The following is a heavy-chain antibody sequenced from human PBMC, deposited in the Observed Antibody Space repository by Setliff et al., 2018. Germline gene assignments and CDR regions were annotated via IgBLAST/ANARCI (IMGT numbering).Heavy chain of an antibody. J-gene: IGHJ4*02. V-gene: IGHV4-38-2*02. CDR1: GYSISSGYI. CDR3: ARVGEAYCGGDCPKTPAIYYFDY. D-gene: IGHD2-21*02. CDR2: IGHTGSI. Sequence: PSETLSLTCTVSGYSISSGYIWGWIRQPPGKGLEWVGNIGHTGSINYNPSLKSRLTISVDTSKNQFSLKLSSVTAADTAVYYCARVGEAYCGGDCPKTPAIYYFDYWGQGTLVT.